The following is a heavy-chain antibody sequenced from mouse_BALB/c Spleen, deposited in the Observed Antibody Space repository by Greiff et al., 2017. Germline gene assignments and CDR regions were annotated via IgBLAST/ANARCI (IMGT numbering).Heavy chain of an antibody. D-gene: IGHD2-4*01. J-gene: IGHJ3*01. CDR3: ARQGDYDRGTWFAY. V-gene: IGHV5-2*01. CDR1: EYEFPSHD. CDR2: INSDGGST. Sequence: QGVESGGGLVQPGESLKLSCESNEYEFPSHDMSWVRKTPEKRLELVAAINSDGGSTYYPDTMERRFIISRDNTKKTLYLQMSSLRSEDTALYYCARQGDYDRGTWFAYWGQGTLVTVSA.